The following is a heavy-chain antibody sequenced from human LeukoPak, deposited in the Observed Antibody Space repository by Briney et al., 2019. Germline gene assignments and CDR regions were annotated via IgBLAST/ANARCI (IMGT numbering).Heavy chain of an antibody. CDR2: ISYDGSNK. Sequence: GGSLRLSCAASGLTVSSYAMHWVRQAPGKGLEWVAAISYDGSNKYSADSVKGRFTIPRDNSKNTLYLQMNSLRADDTAVYYCAGVDAAMPDAFDIWGQGTTVTVS. J-gene: IGHJ3*02. V-gene: IGHV3-30*04. D-gene: IGHD5-18*01. CDR1: GLTVSSYA. CDR3: AGVDAAMPDAFDI.